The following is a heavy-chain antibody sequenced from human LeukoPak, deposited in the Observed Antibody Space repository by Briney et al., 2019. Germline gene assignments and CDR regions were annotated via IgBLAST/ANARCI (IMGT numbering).Heavy chain of an antibody. J-gene: IGHJ4*02. CDR1: GYSFTSYW. V-gene: IGHV5-51*01. D-gene: IGHD3-10*01. CDR3: ARETYYASGRLYNRIDY. CDR2: IYPGDSDT. Sequence: GESLKISCKGSGYSFTSYWIGWVRQMPGKGLEWMGIIYPGDSDTRYSPSFQGLVTISADKSISTAYMDLSRLRSDDTAVYYCARETYYASGRLYNRIDYWGQGTLVTVPS.